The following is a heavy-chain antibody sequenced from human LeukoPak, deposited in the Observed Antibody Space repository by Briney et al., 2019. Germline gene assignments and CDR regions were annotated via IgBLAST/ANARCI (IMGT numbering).Heavy chain of an antibody. J-gene: IGHJ4*02. D-gene: IGHD3-3*01. V-gene: IGHV1-2*02. CDR2: INPNSGGT. Sequence: ASVKVSCKASGYTFTGCYMHWVRQAPGQGLEWMGWINPNSGGTNYAQKFQGRVTMTRDTSISTAYMELSRLRSDDTAVYYCARVDPGIFGTHYFDYWGQGTLVTVSS. CDR1: GYTFTGCY. CDR3: ARVDPGIFGTHYFDY.